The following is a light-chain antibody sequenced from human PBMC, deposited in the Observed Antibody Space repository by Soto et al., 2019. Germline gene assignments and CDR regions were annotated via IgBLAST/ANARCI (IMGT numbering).Light chain of an antibody. CDR2: ATS. CDR1: QDIRTK. J-gene: IGKJ1*01. CDR3: LQDSSYPRT. V-gene: IGKV1-6*01. Sequence: AIQMTQSPSSLSASVGDRVTITCRASQDIRTKLGWYQQKPGKAPKLLIYATSSLQSGVPSRFSGSGSGTEFTLTISSLQPEDFAIYYCLQDSSYPRTFGQGTRVEIK.